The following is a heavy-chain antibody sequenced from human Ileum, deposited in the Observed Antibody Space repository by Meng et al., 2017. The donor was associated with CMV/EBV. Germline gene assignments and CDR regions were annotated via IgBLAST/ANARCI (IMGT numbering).Heavy chain of an antibody. J-gene: IGHJ4*02. Sequence: EVQLVESGGGRVKPGGSLRLSCAASEFIFKTYDMYWVRQAPGKGLEWVSSIGRSGTDVAYADPVEGRFTISRDKNSLYLEMKSLRADDTAVYYCLTDPNWGAFWGQGPLVTVSS. CDR2: IGRSGTDV. CDR1: EFIFKTYD. CDR3: LTDPNWGAF. D-gene: IGHD1-26*01. V-gene: IGHV3-21*01.